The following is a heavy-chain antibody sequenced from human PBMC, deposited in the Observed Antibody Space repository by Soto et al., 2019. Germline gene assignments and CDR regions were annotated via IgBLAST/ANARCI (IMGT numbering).Heavy chain of an antibody. J-gene: IGHJ4*02. Sequence: PGEALKISWKVSGYSFTNYWIAWVRQMPGKGLELMAIIYPGNSATMYRPSFQGQVTLSASKSISTAYLQWSNLKSSDTAMYYCARRRWSNNSDYRNLDXWGQGSMVTVSX. CDR3: ARRRWSNNSDYRNLDX. D-gene: IGHD3-22*01. CDR1: GYSFTNYW. CDR2: IYPGNSAT. V-gene: IGHV5-51*01.